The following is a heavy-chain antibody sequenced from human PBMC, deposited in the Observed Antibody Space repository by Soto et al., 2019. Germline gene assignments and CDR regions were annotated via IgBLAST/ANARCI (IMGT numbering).Heavy chain of an antibody. Sequence: QVQLVQSGAEMKKPGASVKVSCKASGYTFTTYGISWVRQAPGQGLEWMGWISAYNGNTHYAQKLQGRVTMTTDTSTSTAYVELRSLRSDVTAVYYCAREHFPSTHDSFDYWGQGTLVTVSS. CDR3: AREHFPSTHDSFDY. D-gene: IGHD3-3*02. J-gene: IGHJ4*02. V-gene: IGHV1-18*04. CDR2: ISAYNGNT. CDR1: GYTFTTYG.